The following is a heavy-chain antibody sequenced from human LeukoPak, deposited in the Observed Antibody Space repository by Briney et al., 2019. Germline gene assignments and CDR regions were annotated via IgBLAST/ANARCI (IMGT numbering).Heavy chain of an antibody. Sequence: SETLSLTCAVYGGSFSGYYWSWTRQPPGKGLEWIGEINHSGSTNYNPSLKSRVTISVDTSKNQFSLRLSSVTAADTALYYCARLIAPAAPDCWGQGTPVTVSS. CDR1: GGSFSGYY. J-gene: IGHJ4*02. V-gene: IGHV4-34*01. CDR3: ARLIAPAAPDC. D-gene: IGHD6-13*01. CDR2: INHSGST.